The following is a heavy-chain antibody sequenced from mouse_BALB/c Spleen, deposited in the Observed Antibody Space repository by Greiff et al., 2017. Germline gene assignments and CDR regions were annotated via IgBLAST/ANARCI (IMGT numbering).Heavy chain of an antibody. CDR2: IYPSDSYT. J-gene: IGHJ2*01. Sequence: QVQLQQPGAELVRPGASVKLSCKASGYTFTSYWINWVKQRPGQGLEWIGNIYPSDSYTNYNQKFKDKATLTVDKSSSTAYMQLSSPTSEDSAVYYCTRYWYEGNYLDYWGQGTTLTVSS. V-gene: IGHV1-69*02. CDR1: GYTFTSYW. D-gene: IGHD2-14*01. CDR3: TRYWYEGNYLDY.